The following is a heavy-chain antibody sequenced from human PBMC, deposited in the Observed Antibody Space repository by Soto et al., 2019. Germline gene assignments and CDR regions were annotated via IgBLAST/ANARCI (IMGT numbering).Heavy chain of an antibody. V-gene: IGHV4-31*03. CDR2: IYYSGST. CDR1: GGSISSGGYY. J-gene: IGHJ4*02. Sequence: TLSLTCTVSGGSISSGGYYWSWIRQHPGKGLEWIGYIYYSGSTYYNPSLKSRVTISVDTSKNRFSLKLSSVTAADTAVYYCARDDGSGYYLFDYWGQGTLVTVSS. D-gene: IGHD3-22*01. CDR3: ARDDGSGYYLFDY.